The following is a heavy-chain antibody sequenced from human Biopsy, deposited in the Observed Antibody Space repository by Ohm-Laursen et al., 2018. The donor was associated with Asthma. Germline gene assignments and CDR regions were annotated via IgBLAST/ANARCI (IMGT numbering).Heavy chain of an antibody. J-gene: IGHJ4*02. V-gene: IGHV3-9*01. CDR3: AKARIHHFYDSSGYYQHD. CDR1: GFTFDDFA. Sequence: SLRLFCSASGFTFDDFAMHWVRQAPGKGLEWVASVSWNSRDIAYADSVRGRFAISRDNAKNTLYLQMNSLRAEDTAVYYCAKARIHHFYDSSGYYQHDRGQGTLVTVSS. CDR2: VSWNSRDI. D-gene: IGHD3-22*01.